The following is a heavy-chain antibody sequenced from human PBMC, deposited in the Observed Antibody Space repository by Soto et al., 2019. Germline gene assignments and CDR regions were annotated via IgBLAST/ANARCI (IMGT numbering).Heavy chain of an antibody. CDR2: IIPILGIA. D-gene: IGHD5-18*01. CDR1: GGTFSSYT. Sequence: SVKVSCKASGGTFSSYTISWVRQAPGQGLEWMGRIIPILGIANYAQKFQGRVTITADKSTSTAYMELSSLRSEDTAVYYCASPDSLANKNYYYYYMDVWGKGTTVTVSS. J-gene: IGHJ6*03. V-gene: IGHV1-69*02. CDR3: ASPDSLANKNYYYYYMDV.